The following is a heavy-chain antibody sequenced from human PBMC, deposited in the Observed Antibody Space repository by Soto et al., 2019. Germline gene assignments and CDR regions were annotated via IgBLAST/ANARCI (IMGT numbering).Heavy chain of an antibody. CDR1: GYTFTTNS. Sequence: QVQLVQSGAEVKMPGASVRVPCKASGYTFTTNSMHWVRQAPGKRPEWMGWINTDNGNTKYSKEFQDRVTITKDTSASTAYMELSSLRSEDTAIYYCARDSTNTWWGSWYWGPGTLVTVSS. CDR2: INTDNGNT. D-gene: IGHD2-8*02. V-gene: IGHV1-3*04. CDR3: ARDSTNTWWGSWY. J-gene: IGHJ4*02.